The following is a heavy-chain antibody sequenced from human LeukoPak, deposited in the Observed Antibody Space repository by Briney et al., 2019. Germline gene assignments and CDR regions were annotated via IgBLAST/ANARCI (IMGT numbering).Heavy chain of an antibody. CDR2: IYSGGST. D-gene: IGHD3-10*01. CDR3: AKDLSPITMVRGVISPFGY. V-gene: IGHV3-53*01. CDR1: GITVSSNY. Sequence: PSGGSLRLSCAASGITVSSNYMSWVRQAPGKGLEWVSVIYSGGSTYYADSVKGRFTISRDNSKNTLYLQMNSLRAEDTAVYYCAKDLSPITMVRGVISPFGYWGQGTLVTVSS. J-gene: IGHJ4*02.